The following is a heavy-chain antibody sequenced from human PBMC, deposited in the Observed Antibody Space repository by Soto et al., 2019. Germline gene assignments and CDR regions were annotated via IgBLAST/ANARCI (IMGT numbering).Heavy chain of an antibody. CDR2: INPKTGAT. V-gene: IGHV1-2*02. CDR1: GYTFIGYY. Sequence: ASVKVSCKASGYTFIGYYVNWLRQSPGQGLEWMGWINPKTGATNYAQRFQGRVTLTRDTSITTAYMDLSSLRSDDTATYYCAKTYDGSGQPSHWFAPWGQGTPVTVSS. CDR3: AKTYDGSGQPSHWFAP. D-gene: IGHD3-22*01. J-gene: IGHJ5*02.